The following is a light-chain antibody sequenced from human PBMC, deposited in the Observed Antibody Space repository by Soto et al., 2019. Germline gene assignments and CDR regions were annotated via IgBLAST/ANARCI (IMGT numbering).Light chain of an antibody. CDR2: KAS. CDR3: QQYNSYWYS. Sequence: DIQMTQSPSTLSGSVGDRVTMTCRASQTISSWLAWYQQKPGKAPKLLIYKASSLETGVPSRFSGSGSGTEFTLTISSLQPDDFATYYCQQYNSYWYSFGQGTKVDI. CDR1: QTISSW. V-gene: IGKV1-5*03. J-gene: IGKJ2*01.